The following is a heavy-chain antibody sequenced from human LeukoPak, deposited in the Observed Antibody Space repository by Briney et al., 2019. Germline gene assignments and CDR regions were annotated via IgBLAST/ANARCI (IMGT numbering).Heavy chain of an antibody. J-gene: IGHJ4*02. CDR1: GFTFSNYA. Sequence: GGSLRLSCAASGFTFSNYAMSWVRQAPGKGLEWVSTITSGDSTYYADSVKGRFTISRDNSKNTLYLQMNSLRAEDTAVYHCARAYSSSWYDYWGQGTLVTVSS. D-gene: IGHD6-13*01. V-gene: IGHV3-23*01. CDR3: ARAYSSSWYDY. CDR2: ITSGDST.